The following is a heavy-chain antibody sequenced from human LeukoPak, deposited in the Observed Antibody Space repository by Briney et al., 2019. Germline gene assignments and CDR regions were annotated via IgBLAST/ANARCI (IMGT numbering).Heavy chain of an antibody. D-gene: IGHD4/OR15-4a*01. CDR1: GFTFSKYW. CDR3: ARFRYDYGDGPDF. Sequence: PGGSLRLSCAASGFTFSKYWMLWVRQAPGKGLESVSRINTDGTVTTYADSVKGRFTVSRDNADNTMFLQMNSVRDEDTAVYYCARFRYDYGDGPDFWGQGTLVTVSS. V-gene: IGHV3-74*01. J-gene: IGHJ4*02. CDR2: INTDGTVT.